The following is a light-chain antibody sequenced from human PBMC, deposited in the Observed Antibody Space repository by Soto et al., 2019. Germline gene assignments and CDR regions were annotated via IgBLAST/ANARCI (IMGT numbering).Light chain of an antibody. V-gene: IGKV3-11*01. CDR3: HQRQSWPRT. CDR1: QYINPR. Sequence: EIVLTHSPATLSSFPGDRVTLSCRASQYINPRLSLYQHRPGQAPRLLIYQTSLRAAGIPARFSASGSGTDFTLTISDVQPEDFALYYCHQRQSWPRTFGKGTKVDIK. CDR2: QTS. J-gene: IGKJ1*01.